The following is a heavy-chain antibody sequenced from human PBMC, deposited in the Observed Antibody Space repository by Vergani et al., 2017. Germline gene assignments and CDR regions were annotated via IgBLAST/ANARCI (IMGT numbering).Heavy chain of an antibody. V-gene: IGHV3-11*04. CDR3: ARVSQGGAFDI. Sequence: QVQLVESGGGLVKPGGSLRLSCAASGFSFSDHYMTWIRQAPGKGLEWVSYISNSGNTIEYADSVKGRFSISRDNAKNSLYLQMNSLRAEDTAVYYCARVSQGGAFDIWGQGTMVTVSS. CDR2: ISNSGNTI. J-gene: IGHJ3*02. CDR1: GFSFSDHY. D-gene: IGHD3-16*01.